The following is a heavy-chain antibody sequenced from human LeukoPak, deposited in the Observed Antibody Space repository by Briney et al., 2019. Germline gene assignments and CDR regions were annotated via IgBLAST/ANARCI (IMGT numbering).Heavy chain of an antibody. Sequence: PGGSLRLSCAASGFTFNNYAMTWVRQAPGKGLEWVSGISGGGDSTLYADSVTGRFTISRDNSKNTLYLQTSSLRAEDTAIYYCAKGTILIVGDYFDQWGRGTLVTVS. V-gene: IGHV3-23*01. J-gene: IGHJ4*02. CDR3: AKGTILIVGDYFDQ. D-gene: IGHD1-26*01. CDR2: ISGGGDST. CDR1: GFTFNNYA.